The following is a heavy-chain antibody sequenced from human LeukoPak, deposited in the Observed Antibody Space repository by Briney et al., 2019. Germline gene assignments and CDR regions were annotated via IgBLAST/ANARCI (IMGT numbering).Heavy chain of an antibody. J-gene: IGHJ4*02. V-gene: IGHV4-34*01. CDR3: ARDRGSGWLRIDY. D-gene: IGHD6-19*01. CDR2: INHSGST. CDR1: GVSFSGYY. Sequence: PSETLSLTCAVYGVSFSGYYSSWIRQPPGKGLEWVGEINHSGSTNYNPSLKSRVTISVDTSKNQFSLKLSSVTAAGTAVYYCARDRGSGWLRIDYWGQGTLVTVSS.